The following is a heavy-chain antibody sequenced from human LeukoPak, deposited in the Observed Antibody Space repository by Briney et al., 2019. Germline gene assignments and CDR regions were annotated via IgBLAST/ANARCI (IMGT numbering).Heavy chain of an antibody. CDR3: TDDEYYYDSSGYYP. D-gene: IGHD3-22*01. V-gene: IGHV3-15*07. CDR2: IKSKTDGGTT. CDR1: GFTFSNAW. Sequence: GGSLRLSCATSGFTFSNAWMNWVRQAPGKGLEWVGRIKSKTDGGTTDYAAPVKGRFTISRDDSKNTLYLQMNSLKTEDTAVYYCTDDEYYYDSSGYYPWGQGTLVTVSS. J-gene: IGHJ5*02.